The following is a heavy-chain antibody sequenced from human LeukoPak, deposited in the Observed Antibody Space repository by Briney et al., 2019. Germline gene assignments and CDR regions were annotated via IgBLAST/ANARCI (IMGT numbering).Heavy chain of an antibody. D-gene: IGHD3-10*01. CDR1: GYTFTSYG. J-gene: IGHJ4*02. Sequence: ASVKVPCKASGYTFTSYGISWVRQAPGQGLEWMGWISAYNGNTNYAQKLQGRVTMTTDTSTSTAYMELRSLRSDDTAVYHCASFAGGYYGSGSYYNSPNDYWGQGTLVTVSS. CDR2: ISAYNGNT. V-gene: IGHV1-18*01. CDR3: ASFAGGYYGSGSYYNSPNDY.